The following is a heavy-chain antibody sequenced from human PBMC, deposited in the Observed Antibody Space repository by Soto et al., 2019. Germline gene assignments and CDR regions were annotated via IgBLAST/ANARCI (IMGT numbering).Heavy chain of an antibody. Sequence: PSETLSLTCTVSGGSISSSSYYWGWIRQPPGKGLEWIGSIYYSGSTYYNPSLKSRVTISVDTSKNQFSLKLSSVTAADTAVYYCARLLFSSSSYYFDYWGQGTLVIVSS. CDR3: ARLLFSSSSYYFDY. J-gene: IGHJ4*02. CDR2: IYYSGST. V-gene: IGHV4-39*01. D-gene: IGHD6-6*01. CDR1: GGSISSSSYY.